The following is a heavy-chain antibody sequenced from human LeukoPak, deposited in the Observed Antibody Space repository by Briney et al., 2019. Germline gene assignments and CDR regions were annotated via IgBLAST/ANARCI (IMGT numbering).Heavy chain of an antibody. V-gene: IGHV3-21*01. CDR1: VFTFSSYS. CDR3: ARDRDSSSWYPDY. Sequence: GGSLRLSCAASVFTFSSYSMNWVRQAPGKGLEWVSSISSSSSYIYYADSVKGRFTISRDNAKNSLYLQMNSLRAEDTAVYCCARDRDSSSWYPDYWGQGTLVTVSS. J-gene: IGHJ4*02. D-gene: IGHD6-13*01. CDR2: ISSSSSYI.